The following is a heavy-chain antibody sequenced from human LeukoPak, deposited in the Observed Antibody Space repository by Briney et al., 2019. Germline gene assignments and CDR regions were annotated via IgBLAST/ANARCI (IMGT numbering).Heavy chain of an antibody. Sequence: GGSLRLSCAASGFTFSSYDMHWVRQVTGKGLEWVSAIDNGGDTYYPGSVKGRFTISRENAKKSLYLQMNSLTAGDTAVYYCARDFKAGDGHWSFDLWGRGILVTVFS. J-gene: IGHJ2*01. CDR3: ARDFKAGDGHWSFDL. CDR2: IDNGGDT. CDR1: GFTFSSYD. V-gene: IGHV3-13*01. D-gene: IGHD4-17*01.